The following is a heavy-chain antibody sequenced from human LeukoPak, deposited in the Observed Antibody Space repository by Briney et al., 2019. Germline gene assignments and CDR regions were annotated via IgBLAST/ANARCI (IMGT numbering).Heavy chain of an antibody. V-gene: IGHV3-11*04. CDR3: ARDWHSSGWYLSRDAFDI. CDR1: GFTFSDYY. J-gene: IGHJ3*02. Sequence: GGSLRLSCAPSGFTFSDYYMSWIRQAPGKGLEWVSYISSSGSTIYYADSVKARFTISRDNANDSLYLQMNSLRAEDTAVYYCARDWHSSGWYLSRDAFDIWGQGTMVTVSS. D-gene: IGHD6-19*01. CDR2: ISSSGSTI.